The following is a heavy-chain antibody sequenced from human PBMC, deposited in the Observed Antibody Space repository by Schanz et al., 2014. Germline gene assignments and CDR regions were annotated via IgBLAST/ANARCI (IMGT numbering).Heavy chain of an antibody. V-gene: IGHV3-9*01. CDR2: ISWNSGSI. D-gene: IGHD3-10*01. J-gene: IGHJ4*02. CDR1: GFTFSDYY. CDR3: AKDGIMVQGVIWERYFDS. Sequence: EVQLVESGGGMVQPGGSLRLSCAASGFTFSDYYMAWIRQAPGKGLEWVSSISWNSGSIDYADSVKGRFTISRDNAKNSLYLQMNSLRAEDTALYYCAKDGIMVQGVIWERYFDSWGQGTLVTVSS.